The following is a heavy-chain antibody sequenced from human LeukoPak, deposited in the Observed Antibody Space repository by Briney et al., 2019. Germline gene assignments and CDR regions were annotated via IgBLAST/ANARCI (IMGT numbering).Heavy chain of an antibody. Sequence: GGSLRLSCAASGFTFSNYWMSWVRQTPGKGLEWVANIKEDGSDKYYVDSLKGRFTISRDNAKNSLYLQMNSLRAEDTAVYYCAKNRTRQAYWGQGTLVTVSS. V-gene: IGHV3-7*03. CDR1: GFTFSNYW. CDR2: IKEDGSDK. J-gene: IGHJ4*02. CDR3: AKNRTRQAY. D-gene: IGHD3-16*02.